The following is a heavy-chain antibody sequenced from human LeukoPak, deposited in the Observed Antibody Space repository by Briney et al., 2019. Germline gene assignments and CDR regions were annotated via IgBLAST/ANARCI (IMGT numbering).Heavy chain of an antibody. Sequence: GGSLRLSCAASGSTFSSYEMNWVRQAPGKGLEWVSYISSSCSTIYYAVSVKGRFTISRDNAKNSLYLQMNSLRAEDTAVYYCARASYSSGWYGGFFDYWGQGTLVTVSS. CDR1: GSTFSSYE. D-gene: IGHD6-19*01. CDR3: ARASYSSGWYGGFFDY. J-gene: IGHJ4*02. V-gene: IGHV3-48*03. CDR2: ISSSCSTI.